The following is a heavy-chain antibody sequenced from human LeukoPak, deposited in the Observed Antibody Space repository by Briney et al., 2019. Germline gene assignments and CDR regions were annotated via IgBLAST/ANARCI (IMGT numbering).Heavy chain of an antibody. Sequence: PSETLSLTCTVSGGSISGFYWTWIRQPAGKGLEWIGRIYTSGSTNYNPSLKSRVAMSVDTSKNQFSLKLSSVTAADTAVYYCARDAYYYDSSGYYYTHFDYWGQGTLVTVSS. CDR2: IYTSGST. D-gene: IGHD3-22*01. CDR3: ARDAYYYDSSGYYYTHFDY. CDR1: GGSISGFY. V-gene: IGHV4-4*07. J-gene: IGHJ4*02.